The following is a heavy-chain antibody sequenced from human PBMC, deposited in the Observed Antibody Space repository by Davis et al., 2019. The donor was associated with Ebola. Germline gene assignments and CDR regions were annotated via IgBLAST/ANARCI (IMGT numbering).Heavy chain of an antibody. J-gene: IGHJ6*02. CDR1: GFTFSSYW. V-gene: IGHV3-7*01. Sequence: GESLKISCAASGFTFSSYWMSWVRQAPGKGLEWVANIKQDGSEKYYVDSVKGRFTISRDNAKNSLYLQMNSLRDEDTAVYYCARVGGYDYIWGSYRYTGDYYGMDVWGQGTTVTVSS. CDR2: IKQDGSEK. CDR3: ARVGGYDYIWGSYRYTGDYYGMDV. D-gene: IGHD3-16*02.